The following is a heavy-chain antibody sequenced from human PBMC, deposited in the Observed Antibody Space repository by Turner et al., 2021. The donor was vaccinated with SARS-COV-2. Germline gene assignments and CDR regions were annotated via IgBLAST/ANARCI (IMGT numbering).Heavy chain of an antibody. CDR3: ARVRSGNYHPRMGFDP. CDR2: ISYDGSNK. V-gene: IGHV3-30-3*01. J-gene: IGHJ5*02. CDR1: GLTFSSYA. Sequence: QVQLVESEVGVVQPGRSLILSCTASGLTFSSYAMPWVRQAQGKGLEWVAVISYDGSNKSYADSVKGRFTTSRDNSKNKLDLQMNSLRAEDTAVYYCARVRSGNYHPRMGFDPWGQGTLVTVSS. D-gene: IGHD1-26*01.